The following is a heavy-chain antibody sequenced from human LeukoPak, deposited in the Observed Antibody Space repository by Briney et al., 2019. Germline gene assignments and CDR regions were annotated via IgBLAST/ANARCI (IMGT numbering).Heavy chain of an antibody. J-gene: IGHJ4*02. CDR2: IYYSGTT. V-gene: IGHV4-39*01. D-gene: IGHD1-26*01. Sequence: SETLSLTCTVSGGSISSTTYYWGWIRQPPGKGLEWIGTIYYSGTTSCNPSLKSRVTMSVDTSKNQFSLKLSSVTAADTGVYYCGRQRAGATDYWGQGTLVTVSS. CDR1: GGSISSTTYY. CDR3: GRQRAGATDY.